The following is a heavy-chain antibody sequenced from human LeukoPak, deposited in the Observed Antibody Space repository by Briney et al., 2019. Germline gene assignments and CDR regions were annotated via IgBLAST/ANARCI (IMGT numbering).Heavy chain of an antibody. Sequence: GRSLRLSCAASGFTFSSYGMHWVRQAPGKGLEWVAVIPYDGSNKYYADSVKGRFTISRDNSKNPLYLQMNSLRAEDTAVYYCAKFSRYSYGQYFDYWGQGTLVTVSS. D-gene: IGHD5-18*01. CDR2: IPYDGSNK. CDR3: AKFSRYSYGQYFDY. V-gene: IGHV3-30*18. CDR1: GFTFSSYG. J-gene: IGHJ4*02.